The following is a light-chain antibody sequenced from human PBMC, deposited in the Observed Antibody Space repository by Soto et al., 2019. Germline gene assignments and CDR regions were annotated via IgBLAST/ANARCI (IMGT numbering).Light chain of an antibody. J-gene: IGLJ1*01. CDR3: SSYADSNSNV. CDR1: SSDVGGYNY. CDR2: EVT. Sequence: QSALTQPPSASGSPGQSVTISCTGTSSDVGGYNYVYWYQQHPGKAPKLMIYEVTKRPSGVPDRFSGSKSGNTASLTVSGLQAEDEADYSCSSYADSNSNVFGTGTKVTVL. V-gene: IGLV2-8*01.